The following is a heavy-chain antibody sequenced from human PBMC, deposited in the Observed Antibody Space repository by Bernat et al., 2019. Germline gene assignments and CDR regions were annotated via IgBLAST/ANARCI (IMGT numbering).Heavy chain of an antibody. Sequence: QVQLVESGGGVVQPGRSLRLTCAASGFTFSNCAMHWVRQAPGKGLEWVAVISYDGSNKYYADSVKGRFTISRDNSKNTLYLQMNSLRAEDTAVYYCARVPYYYDSSGSFYYYYGMDVWGQGTTVTVSS. CDR2: ISYDGSNK. CDR1: GFTFSNCA. V-gene: IGHV3-30-3*01. D-gene: IGHD3-22*01. J-gene: IGHJ6*02. CDR3: ARVPYYYDSSGSFYYYYGMDV.